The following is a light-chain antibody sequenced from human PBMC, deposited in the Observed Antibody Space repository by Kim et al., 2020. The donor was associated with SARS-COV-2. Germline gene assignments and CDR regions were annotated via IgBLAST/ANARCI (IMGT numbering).Light chain of an antibody. J-gene: IGLJ2*01. V-gene: IGLV3-19*01. CDR3: NSRDKSGDRVV. Sequence: ALGQTVRITCQGDSLRTYYASWYQKKPGQAPILVIYGKNNRPSGIPDRFSGSSSGNTASLTVTGAQAVDEADYYCNSRDKSGDRVVFGGGTQLTVL. CDR1: SLRTYY. CDR2: GKN.